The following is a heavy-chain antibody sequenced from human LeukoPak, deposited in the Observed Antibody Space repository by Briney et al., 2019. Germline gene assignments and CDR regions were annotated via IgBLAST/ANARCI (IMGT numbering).Heavy chain of an antibody. V-gene: IGHV3-11*04. CDR1: AFTFSDYY. CDR2: FSSSGSTI. J-gene: IGHJ4*02. CDR3: ARSPYGYYDSSGPFDY. D-gene: IGHD3-22*01. Sequence: GGSLRLSCAASAFTFSDYYMSWIRQAPGKGLECVSYFSSSGSTIYYADSVKGRFTISRDNAKNSLYLQMNSLRAEDTAVYYCARSPYGYYDSSGPFDYWGQGTLVTVSS.